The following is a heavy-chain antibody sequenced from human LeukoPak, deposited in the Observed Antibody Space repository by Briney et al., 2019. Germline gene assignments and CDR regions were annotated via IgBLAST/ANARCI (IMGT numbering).Heavy chain of an antibody. CDR3: ARAIYGSGNYYSDY. CDR1: GFTFSNFA. J-gene: IGHJ4*02. V-gene: IGHV3-64*01. CDR2: INRDGDTT. D-gene: IGHD3-10*01. Sequence: GSLRLSCAASGFTFSNFAMHWVRQAPGKGLEYVSTINRDGDTTYYASSVKGRFTISRDNSKNTLFLQIGSLRTEDMAVYYCARAIYGSGNYYSDYWGQGTLVTVSS.